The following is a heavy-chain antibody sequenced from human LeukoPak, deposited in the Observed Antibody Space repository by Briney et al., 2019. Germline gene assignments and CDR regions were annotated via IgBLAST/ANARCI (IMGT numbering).Heavy chain of an antibody. Sequence: PSETLSLTCTVSGGSISTTGDYWGWIRQTPGKGLDWIGRLYYRGTTYYNPSLKSRVTISVDTSKKNLSLSLTSVTAADTAVYFCARSRAYYDPFDLWGQGTLVAVSS. J-gene: IGHJ4*02. CDR1: GGSISTTGDY. D-gene: IGHD4/OR15-4a*01. CDR3: ARSRAYYDPFDL. CDR2: LYYRGTT. V-gene: IGHV4-39*02.